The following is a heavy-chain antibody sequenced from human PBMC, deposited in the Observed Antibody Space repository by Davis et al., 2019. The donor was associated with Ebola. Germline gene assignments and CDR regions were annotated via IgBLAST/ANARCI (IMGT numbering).Heavy chain of an antibody. D-gene: IGHD3-22*01. CDR2: LYSGGTT. J-gene: IGHJ4*02. Sequence: GESLKISCAASGFTVSNNYMSWVRQAPGKGLEWVSVLYSGGTTYYADSVKGRFTISRDNSKNTLYLQMNSLRAEDTAVYYYARDFSPDSSGSGYWGPGTLVTVSS. V-gene: IGHV3-53*01. CDR1: GFTVSNNY. CDR3: ARDFSPDSSGSGY.